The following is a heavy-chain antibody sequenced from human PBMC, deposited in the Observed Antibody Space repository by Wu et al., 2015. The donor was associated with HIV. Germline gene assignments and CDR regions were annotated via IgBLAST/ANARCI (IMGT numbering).Heavy chain of an antibody. CDR1: GGTFSSYA. J-gene: IGHJ6*02. CDR3: AREERVAAAEIPSYYYGMDV. Sequence: QVQLVQSGAEVKKPGSSVKVSCKASGGTFSSYAISWVRQAPGQGLEWMGGIIPIFGTANYAQKFQGRVTITTDESTSTAYMELSSLRSEDTAVYYCAREERVAAAEIPSYYYGMDVWGQGTTVTVSS. V-gene: IGHV1-69*05. D-gene: IGHD6-13*01. CDR2: IIPIFGTA.